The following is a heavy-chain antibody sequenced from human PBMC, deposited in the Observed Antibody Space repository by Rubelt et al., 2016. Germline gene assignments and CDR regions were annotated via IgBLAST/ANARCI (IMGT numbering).Heavy chain of an antibody. D-gene: IGHD1-26*01. J-gene: IGHJ3*02. CDR2: IYPGDSDN. CDR3: ARLRGSPQGAAFDI. CDR1: GYRFTTYW. V-gene: IGHV5-51*01. Sequence: EVQLVQPGAEVKKPGESLKISCKGSGYRFTTYWIGWVRQMPGKGLECMGIIYPGDSDNRYSPAFQGQVTISADKSISTAYLQWSSLKASDTAMYYCARLRGSPQGAAFDIWGQGTMVTVSS.